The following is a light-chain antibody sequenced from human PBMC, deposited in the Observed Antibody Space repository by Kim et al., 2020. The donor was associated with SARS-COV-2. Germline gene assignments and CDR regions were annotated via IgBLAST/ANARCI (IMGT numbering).Light chain of an antibody. V-gene: IGLV2-11*03. CDR2: DND. Sequence: QTAAISRTGSSSDGGSYYFGSWYQQHPGHVPKVVVYDNDKRPSGVPVRFSSSKSGTTVFLIISGLQTEDEADYYCCSCVGDHLSAFGGGTQLTVL. J-gene: IGLJ2*01. CDR3: CSCVGDHLSA. CDR1: SSDGGSYYF.